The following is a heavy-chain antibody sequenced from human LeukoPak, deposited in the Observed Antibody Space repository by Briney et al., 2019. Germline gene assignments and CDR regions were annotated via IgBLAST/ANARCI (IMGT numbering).Heavy chain of an antibody. V-gene: IGHV4-38-2*01. CDR2: IYHSGST. D-gene: IGHD3-10*01. J-gene: IGHJ4*02. Sequence: SETLSLTCAVSGYSISSGYYWGWVRQPPGKGLEWIGSIYHSGSTYYNPSLKSRVTISVDTFKNQFSLKLSSVTAADTAVYYCARHYYGSPLDYWGQGTLVTVSS. CDR3: ARHYYGSPLDY. CDR1: GYSISSGYY.